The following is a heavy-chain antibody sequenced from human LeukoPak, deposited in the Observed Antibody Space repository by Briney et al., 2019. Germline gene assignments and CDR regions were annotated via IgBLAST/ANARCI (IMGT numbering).Heavy chain of an antibody. CDR3: ARRGESASYGDYRFDY. Sequence: PGGSLRLSCAASGFTFSNHAMSWVRQAPGRGLEWVSAISGSSGLTYYADSVKGRFTIPRDNSKNTLFLQMNSLRAEDTAVYYCARRGESASYGDYRFDYWRQGTLVTVSS. D-gene: IGHD4-17*01. CDR1: GFTFSNHA. V-gene: IGHV3-23*01. J-gene: IGHJ4*02. CDR2: ISGSSGLT.